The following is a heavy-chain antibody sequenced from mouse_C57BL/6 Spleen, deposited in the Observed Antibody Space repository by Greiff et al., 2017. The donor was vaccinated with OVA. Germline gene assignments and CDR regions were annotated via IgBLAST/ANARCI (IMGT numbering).Heavy chain of an antibody. CDR2: ISSGGSYT. Sequence: EVHLVESGGDLVKPGGSLKLSCAASGFTFSSYGMSWVRQTPDKRLEWVATISSGGSYTYYPDSVKGRFTISRDNAKNTLYLQMSSLKSEDTAMYYCARQVISYFDYWGQGTTLTVSS. D-gene: IGHD2-13*01. CDR3: ARQVISYFDY. CDR1: GFTFSSYG. J-gene: IGHJ2*01. V-gene: IGHV5-6*01.